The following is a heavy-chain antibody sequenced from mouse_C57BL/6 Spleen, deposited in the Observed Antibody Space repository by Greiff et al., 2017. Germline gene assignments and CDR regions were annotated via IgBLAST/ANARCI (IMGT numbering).Heavy chain of an antibody. D-gene: IGHD2-3*01. Sequence: QVQLQQSGPELVKPGASVKISCKASGYAFSSSWMNWVKQRPGKGLEWIGRIYPGDGGTNYNGKFKGKATLTADKSSSTASMQLSSLTSEDSAVYFCAGCGDGYSYALDYWGQGTSVTVSA. CDR2: IYPGDGGT. J-gene: IGHJ4*01. CDR1: GYAFSSSW. V-gene: IGHV1-82*01. CDR3: AGCGDGYSYALDY.